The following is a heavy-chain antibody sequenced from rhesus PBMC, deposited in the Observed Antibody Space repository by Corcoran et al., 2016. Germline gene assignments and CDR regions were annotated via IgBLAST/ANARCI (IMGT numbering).Heavy chain of an antibody. V-gene: IGHV1S2*01. CDR2: INPYNGHT. J-gene: IGHJ4*01. CDR3: ARAGYYEGEYGYYPFDH. Sequence: QVQLVQSGAEVKKPGSSVKVSCKASGYTFTDYYMHWVRQAPRQGLEWMGWINPYNGHTDDGQNIQGRVTRTRDPSEGIAYMGLSRLRSEDTDVYYCARAGYYEGEYGYYPFDHWGQGVLVNGSS. CDR1: GYTFTDYY. D-gene: IGHD3-9*01.